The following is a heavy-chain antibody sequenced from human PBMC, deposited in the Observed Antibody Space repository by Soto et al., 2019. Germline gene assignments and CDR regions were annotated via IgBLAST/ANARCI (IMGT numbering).Heavy chain of an antibody. D-gene: IGHD3-9*01. Sequence: QLQLQESGPGLVKPSETLSLTCTVSGGSISSSSYYWGWIRQPPGKGLEWIGSIYYSGSTYYNPSLKSRVTISVDTSKNQFSLKLSSVTAADTAVYYCARHPYDILTGYSNDAFDIWGQGTMVTVSS. CDR2: IYYSGST. CDR3: ARHPYDILTGYSNDAFDI. CDR1: GGSISSSSYY. J-gene: IGHJ3*02. V-gene: IGHV4-39*01.